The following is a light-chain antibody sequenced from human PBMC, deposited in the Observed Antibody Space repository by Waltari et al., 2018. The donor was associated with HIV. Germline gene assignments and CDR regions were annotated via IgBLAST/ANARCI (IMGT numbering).Light chain of an antibody. CDR2: AVN. V-gene: IGLV2-14*03. CDR3: SSYSRSNTLV. Sequence: QSALTQPASVSGSPGQSITLSCTGTSSDVGDHNSVSWYQQHPGKAPTLMIYAVNDRPSGISYRFSGSKSGNTASLTISGLRPEDEADYYCSSYSRSNTLVFGSGTKVTVL. J-gene: IGLJ1*01. CDR1: SSDVGDHNS.